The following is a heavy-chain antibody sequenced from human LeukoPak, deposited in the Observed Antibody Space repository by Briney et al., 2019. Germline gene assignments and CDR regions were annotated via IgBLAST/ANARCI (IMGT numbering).Heavy chain of an antibody. Sequence: GGSLRLSCTASGFTFGDYAMSWVRQAPGKGLEWVGFIRSKAYGGTTEYAASVKGRFTISRDDSKSIAYLQMNSLKTEDTAVYYCARHGSVTTRLNWFDPWGQGTLVTVSS. CDR1: GFTFGDYA. J-gene: IGHJ5*02. CDR3: ARHGSVTTRLNWFDP. CDR2: IRSKAYGGTT. D-gene: IGHD4-17*01. V-gene: IGHV3-49*04.